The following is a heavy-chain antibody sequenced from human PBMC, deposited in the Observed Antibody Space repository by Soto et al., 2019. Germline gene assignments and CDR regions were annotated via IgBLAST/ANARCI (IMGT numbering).Heavy chain of an antibody. CDR3: ARAGQAAAGYYFDY. V-gene: IGHV3-48*01. CDR2: ISSGGSTI. CDR1: GFTFSSYS. Sequence: GGSLRLSCAASGFTFSSYSLGWVRQAPGKGLEWASYISSGGSTIYYADSVKGRFTISRDNAKNSLYLQMNSLRAEDTAVYYCARAGQAAAGYYFDYWGQGTLVTVSS. D-gene: IGHD6-13*01. J-gene: IGHJ4*02.